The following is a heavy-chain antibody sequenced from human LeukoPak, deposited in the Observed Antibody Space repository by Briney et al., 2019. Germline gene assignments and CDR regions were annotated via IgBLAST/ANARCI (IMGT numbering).Heavy chain of an antibody. Sequence: GGSLRLSCAASGFTFSSYAMHWVRQAPGKGLEWVAVISYDGSNKYYADSVKGRFTISRDNSKNTLYLQMNSLRAEDTAVYYCARDLRDSGWSGDYYYGMDVWGKGTTVTVSS. J-gene: IGHJ6*04. CDR3: ARDLRDSGWSGDYYYGMDV. V-gene: IGHV3-30*04. CDR2: ISYDGSNK. D-gene: IGHD6-19*01. CDR1: GFTFSSYA.